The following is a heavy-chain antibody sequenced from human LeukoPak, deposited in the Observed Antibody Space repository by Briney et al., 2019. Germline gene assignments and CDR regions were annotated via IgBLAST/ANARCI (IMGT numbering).Heavy chain of an antibody. CDR2: IFHSGRT. D-gene: IGHD2-15*01. V-gene: IGHV4-38-2*02. CDR3: ARDVAGLYYFDY. Sequence: SESLSLTCSVSDYSIRDGYYWGWVRQSPGKGLEWIGSIFHSGRTSYNPSLKSRVTMSVDTSKNQFSLKLNSVAAADTAIYYCARDVAGLYYFDYWGQGTLVTVSS. CDR1: DYSIRDGYY. J-gene: IGHJ4*02.